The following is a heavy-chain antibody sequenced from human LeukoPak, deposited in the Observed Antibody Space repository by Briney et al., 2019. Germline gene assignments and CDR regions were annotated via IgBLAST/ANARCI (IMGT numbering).Heavy chain of an antibody. Sequence: PSETLSLTCTVSGGSISSYYWSWIRQPPGKGLEWIGYIYYSGSTNYNPSLKSRVTISVDTSKNQFSLKLSSVTAADTAVYYCARDERGSSAHWGQGTLVTVSS. J-gene: IGHJ4*02. CDR3: ARDERGSSAH. D-gene: IGHD3-10*01. V-gene: IGHV4-59*01. CDR2: IYYSGST. CDR1: GGSISSYY.